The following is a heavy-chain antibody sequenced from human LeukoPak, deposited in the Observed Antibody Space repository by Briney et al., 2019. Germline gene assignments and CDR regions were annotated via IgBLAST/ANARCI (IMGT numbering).Heavy chain of an antibody. V-gene: IGHV4-31*03. Sequence: SETLSLTCTVSGGSISSGGYYWSWIRQHPGKGLEWIGYIYYSGSTYYNPSLKSRVTISVDTSKNQFSLKLSSVTAADTTVYYCARGGEATSHFDYWGQGTLVTVSS. CDR2: IYYSGST. CDR3: ARGGEATSHFDY. J-gene: IGHJ4*02. CDR1: GGSISSGGYY. D-gene: IGHD3-16*01.